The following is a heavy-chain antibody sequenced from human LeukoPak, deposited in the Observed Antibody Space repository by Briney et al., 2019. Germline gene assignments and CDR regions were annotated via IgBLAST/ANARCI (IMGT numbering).Heavy chain of an antibody. D-gene: IGHD1-26*01. V-gene: IGHV5-51*01. CDR2: IWPGNSET. CDR1: EYSFISYW. Sequence: GVPLKISCNGSEYSFISYWISWVRPTRGRGLEWMGIIWPGNSETRYSPSSQRQVTMSADTSINTVYLEWSSLKASDTAFYYCARKGLNSGRLFFFDHWGQGSLVTVSS. CDR3: ARKGLNSGRLFFFDH. J-gene: IGHJ4*02.